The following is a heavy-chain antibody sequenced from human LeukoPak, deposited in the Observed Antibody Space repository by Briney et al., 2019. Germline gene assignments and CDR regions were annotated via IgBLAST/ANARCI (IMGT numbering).Heavy chain of an antibody. CDR2: IYYSGST. Sequence: PSETLSLXCAVSGGSISSYYWSWIRQPPGKGLEWIGYIYYSGSTSYNPSLKSRVTISVDTSKNQFSLKLTSVTAADTAVYHCARGSVPGVPYFDYWGQGTLVTVSS. J-gene: IGHJ4*02. V-gene: IGHV4-59*01. D-gene: IGHD3-10*01. CDR1: GGSISSYY. CDR3: ARGSVPGVPYFDY.